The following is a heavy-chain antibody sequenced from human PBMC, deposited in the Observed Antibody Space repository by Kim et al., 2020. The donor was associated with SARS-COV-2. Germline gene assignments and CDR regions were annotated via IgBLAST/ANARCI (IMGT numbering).Heavy chain of an antibody. CDR3: ARRKGYCSSTSCYSYYYY. CDR1: GGSFSGYY. D-gene: IGHD2-2*01. CDR2: INHSGST. V-gene: IGHV4-34*01. J-gene: IGHJ6*03. Sequence: SETLSLTCAVYGGSFSGYYWSWIRQPPGKGLEWIGEINHSGSTNYNPSLKSRVTISVDTSKNQFSLKLSSVTAADTAVYYCARRKGYCSSTSCYSYYYY.